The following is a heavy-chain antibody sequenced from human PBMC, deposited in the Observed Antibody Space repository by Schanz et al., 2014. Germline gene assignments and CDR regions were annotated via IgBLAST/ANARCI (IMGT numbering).Heavy chain of an antibody. CDR2: ISGYNGDT. Sequence: QVQLVQSGVEVKRPGASVSVSCKASGYSFTDYAIHWVRQAPGQGLEWMGWISGYNGDTNYAPKFQDRVTMTTDTSTGITSLELRNLKSDDTAVYYCARDRVSFVRGPLGVDWGQGTQVIVSS. J-gene: IGHJ4*02. CDR1: GYSFTDYA. V-gene: IGHV1-18*01. CDR3: ARDRVSFVRGPLGVD. D-gene: IGHD3-10*01.